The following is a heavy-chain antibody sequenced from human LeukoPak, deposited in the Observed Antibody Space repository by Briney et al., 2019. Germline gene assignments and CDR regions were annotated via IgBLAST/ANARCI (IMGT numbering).Heavy chain of an antibody. D-gene: IGHD3-10*01. Sequence: GGSLRLSCAASGFIFSDYYMTWIRQAPGKGLEWISYISTLGHTICYADSVKGRFTISRDNAKNSLYLQMNNLRADDTAVYYCAYSGRFGELFDWGQGTLVTVSS. V-gene: IGHV3-11*01. CDR2: ISTLGHTI. CDR3: AYSGRFGELFD. CDR1: GFIFSDYY. J-gene: IGHJ4*02.